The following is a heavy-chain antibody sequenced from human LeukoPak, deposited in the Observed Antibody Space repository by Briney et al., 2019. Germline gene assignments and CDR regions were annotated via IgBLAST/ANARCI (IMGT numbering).Heavy chain of an antibody. J-gene: IGHJ4*02. Sequence: ASVKVSCKASGYTFTNYGIFWVRQAPGQGLEWVGWISAYSGNTNYAQKLQGRVTMTTETSTSTAYMELESLRSDDTAVYYCAISQGSYYDTSGYLGGDYWGQGALVNVSS. CDR1: GYTFTNYG. D-gene: IGHD3-22*01. CDR2: ISAYSGNT. CDR3: AISQGSYYDTSGYLGGDY. V-gene: IGHV1-18*01.